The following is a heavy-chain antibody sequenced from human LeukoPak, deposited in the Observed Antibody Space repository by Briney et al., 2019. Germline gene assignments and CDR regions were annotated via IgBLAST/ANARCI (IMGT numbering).Heavy chain of an antibody. D-gene: IGHD4-17*01. J-gene: IGHJ4*02. CDR1: GFTFSSYW. V-gene: IGHV3-7*01. CDR3: ARVRGFMTTVTTPESYYFDY. Sequence: RRCLRLSCAASGFTFSSYWMSWVRQAPGKGLEWAANIKQGGSEKYYVDSVKGRFTISRDNAKNSLYLQMNSLRAEDTAVYYCARVRGFMTTVTTPESYYFDYWGQGTLVTVSS. CDR2: IKQGGSEK.